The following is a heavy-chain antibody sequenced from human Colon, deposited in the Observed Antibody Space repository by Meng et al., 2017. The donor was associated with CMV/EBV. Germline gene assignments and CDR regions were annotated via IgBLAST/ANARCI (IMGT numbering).Heavy chain of an antibody. CDR3: AKVGYCSSASCYYHPMDV. V-gene: IGHV3-30*02. Sequence: GGSLRLSCAASGFSFSSYGMSWVRQAPGKGLEWLAFIRYDGANKYYADSVKGRYTISRDNSKSTLYLQINSLRAEDTAVYYCAKVGYCSSASCYYHPMDVWGQGTTVTVSS. CDR1: GFSFSSYG. D-gene: IGHD2-2*01. J-gene: IGHJ6*02. CDR2: IRYDGANK.